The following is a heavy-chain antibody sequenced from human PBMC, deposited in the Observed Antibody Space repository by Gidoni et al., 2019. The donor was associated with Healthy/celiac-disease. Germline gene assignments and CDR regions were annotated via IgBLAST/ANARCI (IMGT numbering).Heavy chain of an antibody. CDR2: INSDGSST. CDR3: AREKDYGDNYYYYYMDV. Sequence: EVQLVESGGGLVQPGGYLRLSCAASGFTFSSYWMHWVRQAPGKGLVWVSRINSDGSSTSYADSVKGRFTISRDNDKNTLYLQMNSLRAEDTDVYYCAREKDYGDNYYYYYMDVWGKGTTVTVSS. V-gene: IGHV3-74*01. CDR1: GFTFSSYW. D-gene: IGHD4-17*01. J-gene: IGHJ6*03.